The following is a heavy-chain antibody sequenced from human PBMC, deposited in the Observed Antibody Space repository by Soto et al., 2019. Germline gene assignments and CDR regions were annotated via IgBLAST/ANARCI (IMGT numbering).Heavy chain of an antibody. Sequence: SETLSLTCAVYGGSFSGYYWSWIRQPPGKGLEWIGEINHSGSTNYNPSLKSRVTISVDTSKNQFSLKLSSVTAADTAVYYCARFGGTVTTYYYVDYWGQGTLVTVSS. CDR3: ARFGGTVTTYYYVDY. CDR1: GGSFSGYY. CDR2: INHSGST. J-gene: IGHJ4*02. V-gene: IGHV4-34*01. D-gene: IGHD4-4*01.